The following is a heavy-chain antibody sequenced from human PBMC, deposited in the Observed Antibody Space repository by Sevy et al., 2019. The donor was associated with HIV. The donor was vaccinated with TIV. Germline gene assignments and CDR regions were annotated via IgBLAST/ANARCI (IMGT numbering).Heavy chain of an antibody. D-gene: IGHD3-3*01. CDR2: ISFDGYNK. V-gene: IGHV3-30*18. CDR3: AKELQRGYDFWSGPNFDY. J-gene: IGHJ4*02. CDR1: KLTLSDYG. Sequence: GGSLRLSCAVSKLTLSDYGMHWVRQAPGKGLEWVAVISFDGYNKNYVDSVKGRFTISRDNSKKTVYLEMNSLRREDTAVYYCAKELQRGYDFWSGPNFDYWGQGILVTVSS.